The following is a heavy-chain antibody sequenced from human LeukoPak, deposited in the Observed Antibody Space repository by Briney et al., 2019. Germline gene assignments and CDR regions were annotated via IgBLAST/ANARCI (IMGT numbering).Heavy chain of an antibody. CDR3: ARGYDGVHFFDY. J-gene: IGHJ4*02. V-gene: IGHV1-18*04. CDR1: GYTFTGYY. CDR2: ISAYNGNT. D-gene: IGHD3-3*01. Sequence: VASVKVSCKASGYTFTGYYMHWVRQAPGQGLEWMGWISAYNGNTNYAQKLQGRVTMTTDTSTSTAYMELRSLRSDDTAVYYCARGYDGVHFFDYWGQGTLVTVSS.